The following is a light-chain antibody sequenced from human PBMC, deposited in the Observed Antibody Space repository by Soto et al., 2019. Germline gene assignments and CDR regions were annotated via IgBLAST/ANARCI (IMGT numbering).Light chain of an antibody. CDR2: EVS. CDR1: SSDVGVYNY. V-gene: IGLV2-8*01. CDR3: SSYAGSNNVV. J-gene: IGLJ2*01. Sequence: QSVLNQPPSASGSPGQSVTISCTGTSSDVGVYNYVSWYQQHPGKAPKLLIYEVSKRPSGVPDRFSGSKSGNTASLTVSGLQAEDEADFYCSSYAGSNNVVFGGGTKLTVL.